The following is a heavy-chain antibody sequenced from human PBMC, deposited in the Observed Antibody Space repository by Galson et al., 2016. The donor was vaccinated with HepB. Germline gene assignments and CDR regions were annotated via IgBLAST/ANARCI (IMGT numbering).Heavy chain of an antibody. Sequence: LRLSCAASGFTFSDYAMSWVRQPPGKGLEWVANIKPDGSEKYYVDSVRGRFTISRDTAKSSLYLQMNSLRAEDTAVYYCARRQMYTMSAFDYWGQGTLVTVSS. CDR1: GFTFSDYA. CDR2: IKPDGSEK. CDR3: ARRQMYTMSAFDY. J-gene: IGHJ4*02. V-gene: IGHV3-7*01. D-gene: IGHD5-24*01.